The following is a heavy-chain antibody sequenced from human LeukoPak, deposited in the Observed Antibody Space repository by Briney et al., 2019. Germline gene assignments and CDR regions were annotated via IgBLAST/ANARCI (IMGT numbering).Heavy chain of an antibody. Sequence: PSETLSLTCAVYGGSFIGYYWSWIRQPPGNGLEWIGEINHSGGANYNPSLKSRVTISADTSKSQFSLKLGSVTAADTAVYYCARVPLRFLEPFDYWGQGTLVTVSS. CDR1: GGSFIGYY. CDR2: INHSGGA. D-gene: IGHD3-3*01. V-gene: IGHV4-34*01. CDR3: ARVPLRFLEPFDY. J-gene: IGHJ4*02.